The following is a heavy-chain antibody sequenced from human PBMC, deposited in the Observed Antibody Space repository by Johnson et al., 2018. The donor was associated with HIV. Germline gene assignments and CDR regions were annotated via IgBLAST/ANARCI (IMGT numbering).Heavy chain of an antibody. J-gene: IGHJ3*02. CDR1: GFTFSDHY. CDR3: VRACGDRGDDAFDI. CDR2: TRNKANSYTT. V-gene: IGHV3-72*01. D-gene: IGHD4-17*01. Sequence: VQLVESGGGLVQPGGSLRLSCAASGFTFSDHYMDWVRQAPGKGLEWVGRTRNKANSYTTEYAASVNGSFTISRDDSKDSLYLQMNSLKTEDTAVYYCVRACGDRGDDAFDIWGQGTMVTVSS.